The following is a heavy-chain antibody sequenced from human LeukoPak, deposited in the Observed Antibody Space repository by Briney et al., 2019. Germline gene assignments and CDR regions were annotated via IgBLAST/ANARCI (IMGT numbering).Heavy chain of an antibody. CDR2: IKQDGSEK. CDR1: GFTFSSYW. V-gene: IGHV3-7*01. CDR3: ARDLAGPPQEAFDI. Sequence: GGSLRLSCAASGFTFSSYWMSWVRQAPGKGLEWVANIKQDGSEKYYVDSVKGRFTISRDDAENSPYLQMTSLRAEDTAVYYCARDLAGPPQEAFDIWGQGTMVTVSS. J-gene: IGHJ3*02.